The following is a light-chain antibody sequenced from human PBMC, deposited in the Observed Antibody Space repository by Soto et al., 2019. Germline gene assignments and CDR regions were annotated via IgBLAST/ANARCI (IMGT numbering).Light chain of an antibody. CDR3: QSYDSSLSVVV. V-gene: IGLV1-40*01. CDR2: GNS. CDR1: SSNIGAGYD. J-gene: IGLJ2*01. Sequence: QSVLTQPPSVSGAPGQRVTISCTGGSSNIGAGYDVHWYQQLPGTAPKLLIYGNSNRPSGVPDRFSGSKSGTSASLAITGLQAEDEADYYCQSYDSSLSVVVFGGGTKVTVL.